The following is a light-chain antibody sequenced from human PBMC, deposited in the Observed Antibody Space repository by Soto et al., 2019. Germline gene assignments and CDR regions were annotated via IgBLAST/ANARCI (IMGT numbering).Light chain of an antibody. CDR2: DAS. J-gene: IGKJ2*01. CDR3: QQYDNLPSYT. V-gene: IGKV1-33*01. Sequence: DIQMTQSPSSVSASVGDRVTITCQASQDISNYLNWYQQKPGKAPKLLIYDASNLETGVPSRFSGSGSGTDFTFTISSLQPKDIATYYCQQYDNLPSYTFGQGTKVDIK. CDR1: QDISNY.